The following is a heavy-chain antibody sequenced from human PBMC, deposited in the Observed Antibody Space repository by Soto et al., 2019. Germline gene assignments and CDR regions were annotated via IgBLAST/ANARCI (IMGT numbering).Heavy chain of an antibody. V-gene: IGHV4-59*01. D-gene: IGHD6-13*01. CDR1: GGSISSYY. J-gene: IGHJ6*02. CDR3: ARNRAAAGKDYGMDV. CDR2: IYYSGST. Sequence: SETLSLTCTVSGGSISSYYWSWIRQPPGKGLEWIGYIYYSGSTNYNPSLKSRVTISVDTSKNQFSLKLSSVTAADTAVYYCARNRAAAGKDYGMDVWGQGTTVTVSS.